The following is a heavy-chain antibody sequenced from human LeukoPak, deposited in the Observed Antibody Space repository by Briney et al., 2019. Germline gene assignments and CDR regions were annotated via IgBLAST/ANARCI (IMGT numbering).Heavy chain of an antibody. CDR2: ISGSGGST. CDR3: AKVEVYGDYAPSFDY. Sequence: GGSLRLSCAASGFTFSSYAMSWVRQAPGKGLEWVSAISGSGGSTHYADSVKGRFTISRDNSKNTLYLQMNSLRAEDTAVYYCAKVEVYGDYAPSFDYWGQGTLVTVSS. J-gene: IGHJ4*02. D-gene: IGHD4-17*01. CDR1: GFTFSSYA. V-gene: IGHV3-23*01.